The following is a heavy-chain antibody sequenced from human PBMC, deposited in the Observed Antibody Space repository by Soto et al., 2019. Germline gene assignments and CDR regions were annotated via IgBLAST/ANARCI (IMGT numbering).Heavy chain of an antibody. V-gene: IGHV1-8*01. Sequence: GASVKVSCKASGYTFTSYDINWVRQATGQGLEWMGWMNPNSGNTGYAQKFQGRVTMTRNTSISTAYMELSSLRSEDTAVYYCARASDYYFWSGYQFPQYYYYMDVWGKGTMVTVSS. CDR3: ARASDYYFWSGYQFPQYYYYMDV. CDR2: MNPNSGNT. D-gene: IGHD3-3*01. CDR1: GYTFTSYD. J-gene: IGHJ6*03.